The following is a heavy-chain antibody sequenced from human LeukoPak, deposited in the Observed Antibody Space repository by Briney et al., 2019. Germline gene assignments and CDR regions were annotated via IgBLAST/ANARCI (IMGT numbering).Heavy chain of an antibody. CDR3: AREGYSYGLFDY. V-gene: IGHV4-30-2*01. CDR2: IYHSGST. CDR1: GGPISSGGYS. Sequence: PSQTLSLTCAVSGGPISSGGYSWSWIRKPPGKGLEWIGYIYHSGSTYYTPPLKSRVTISVDRSKNQFSLKLSSVTAADTAVYYCAREGYSYGLFDYWGQGTLVTVSS. J-gene: IGHJ4*02. D-gene: IGHD5-18*01.